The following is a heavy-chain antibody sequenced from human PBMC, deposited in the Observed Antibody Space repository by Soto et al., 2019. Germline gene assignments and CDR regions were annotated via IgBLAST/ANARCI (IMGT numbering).Heavy chain of an antibody. CDR2: ISAGGGTT. CDR1: GFTFSTYA. Sequence: GGSLRLSCATSGFTFSTYAMGWVRQAPEEGLEWFSAISAGGGTTYYADSVKGRFTISRDNSKNTLALQMNSLKAEDTAVYYCARVLGSESYLPGFWGQGTLVTVS. V-gene: IGHV3-23*01. CDR3: ARVLGSESYLPGF. D-gene: IGHD2-15*01. J-gene: IGHJ4*02.